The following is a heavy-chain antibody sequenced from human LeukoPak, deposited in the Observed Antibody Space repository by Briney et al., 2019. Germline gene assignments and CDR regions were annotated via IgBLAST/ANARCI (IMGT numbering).Heavy chain of an antibody. D-gene: IGHD1-26*01. Sequence: SDTLSLTCTVSGGXISSGGYYWSWIRQHPGKGLEWIGYIYYSGSTYYNPSLKSRVTISVDTSKDQFSLRLTSVTAADTAVYYCARSFLGDWYFDLWGRGTLVTVSS. V-gene: IGHV4-30-4*02. CDR3: ARSFLGDWYFDL. CDR1: GGXISSGGYY. J-gene: IGHJ2*01. CDR2: IYYSGST.